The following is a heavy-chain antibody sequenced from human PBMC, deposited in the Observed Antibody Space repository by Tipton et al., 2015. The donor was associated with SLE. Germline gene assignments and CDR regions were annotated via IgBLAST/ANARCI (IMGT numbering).Heavy chain of an antibody. V-gene: IGHV4-59*12. J-gene: IGHJ4*02. D-gene: IGHD3-3*01. CDR3: ARGILEWSDY. CDR2: IYYSGST. Sequence: TLSLTCTVSGGSIRSYYWTWIRQPPGKRLEWIGSIYYSGSTSYNPSLKSRVNISVDTSKNQFSLKLSSVTAADTAVYYCARGILEWSDYWGQGTLVTVSS. CDR1: GGSIRSYY.